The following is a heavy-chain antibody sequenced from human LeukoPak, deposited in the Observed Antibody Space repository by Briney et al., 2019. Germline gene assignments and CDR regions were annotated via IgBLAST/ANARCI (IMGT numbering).Heavy chain of an antibody. CDR3: ARKIVVVAAFDY. CDR1: GFTFDDYA. Sequence: GGSLRLSCAASGFTFDDYAMHWVRQAPGKGLEWVSGISWNSGSIGYADSVKGRFTISRDNAKNSLYLQMNSLRAEDTAVYYCARKIVVVAAFDYWGQGTLVTVSS. CDR2: ISWNSGSI. J-gene: IGHJ4*02. V-gene: IGHV3-9*01. D-gene: IGHD2-15*01.